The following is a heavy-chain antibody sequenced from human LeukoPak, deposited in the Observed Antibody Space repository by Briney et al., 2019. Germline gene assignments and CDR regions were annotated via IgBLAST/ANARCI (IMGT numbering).Heavy chain of an antibody. Sequence: SETLSLTCAVSGGSISSSNWWSWVRQPPGKGLEWIGEIYHSGSTNYNPSLKSRVTISVDKSKNQFSLKLSSVTAADSAVYYCARGGYYGSGNDFRFDPWGQGTLVTVSS. D-gene: IGHD3-10*01. CDR3: ARGGYYGSGNDFRFDP. CDR2: IYHSGST. CDR1: GGSISSSNW. J-gene: IGHJ5*02. V-gene: IGHV4-4*02.